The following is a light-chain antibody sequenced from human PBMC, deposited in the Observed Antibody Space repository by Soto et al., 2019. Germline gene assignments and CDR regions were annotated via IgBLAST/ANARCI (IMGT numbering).Light chain of an antibody. J-gene: IGKJ1*01. CDR2: GAS. V-gene: IGKV3-15*01. CDR1: QSVSNN. Sequence: EIVMTQSPATLSVSPGERVTLSCRASQSVSNNLAWYQQKPGQAPRLLIYGASTRATDIPARFSGSGSGTEFTLTISSLQSEDFAVYYCQQYNNWPRTFGQGTKVEIK. CDR3: QQYNNWPRT.